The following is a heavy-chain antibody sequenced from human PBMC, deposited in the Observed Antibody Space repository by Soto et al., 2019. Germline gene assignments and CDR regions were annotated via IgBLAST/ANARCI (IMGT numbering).Heavy chain of an antibody. V-gene: IGHV1-18*01. J-gene: IGHJ6*02. CDR3: AREGSAVTTDYYYGMDV. D-gene: IGHD4-4*01. Sequence: ASVKVSCKASGYTFTSYGISWVRQAPGQGLEWMGWISAYNGNTNYAQKLQGRVTMTTDTSTSTAYMELRSLRSDDTAVYYCAREGSAVTTDYYYGMDVWGQGTTVTVSS. CDR2: ISAYNGNT. CDR1: GYTFTSYG.